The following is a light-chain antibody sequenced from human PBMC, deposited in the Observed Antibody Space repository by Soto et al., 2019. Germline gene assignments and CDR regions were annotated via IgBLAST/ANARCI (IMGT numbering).Light chain of an antibody. CDR2: GAS. J-gene: IGKJ2*01. Sequence: EIVMTQSPATLSVSPGERATLSCRASQSVSSNLAWYQQKPGQAPRLLISGASTRATGIQARFSGSGSGTECTLTISSLQSEDFAVYYCQQYNYWPYTFGQGTKLEIK. CDR1: QSVSSN. CDR3: QQYNYWPYT. V-gene: IGKV3-15*01.